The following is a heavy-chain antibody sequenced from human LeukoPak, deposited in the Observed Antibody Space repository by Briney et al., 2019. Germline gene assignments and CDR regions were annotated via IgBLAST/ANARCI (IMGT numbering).Heavy chain of an antibody. CDR3: AKYSTYYDSSGHFDY. CDR1: GLTFSSYS. J-gene: IGHJ4*02. D-gene: IGHD3-22*01. Sequence: GGSLRLSCVVSGLTFSSYSMTWVRQAPGKGLEWVSGISGSGSSTSYADSVKGRFTISRDNPKNTLCLQMNSLRAEDTAVYYCAKYSTYYDSSGHFDYWGQGTLVTVSS. V-gene: IGHV3-23*01. CDR2: ISGSGSST.